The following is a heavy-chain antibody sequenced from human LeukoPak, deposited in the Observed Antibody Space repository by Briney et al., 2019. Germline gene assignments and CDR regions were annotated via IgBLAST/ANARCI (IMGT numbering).Heavy chain of an antibody. Sequence: PSETLSLTCAVYGGSFSGYYWSWIRQPPGKGREWIGAINHSGSTNYNPSLKSRVTISVDTSKNQFSLKLSSVTAADTAVYYCARGAAAGSGGDYFDYWGQGTLVTVSS. J-gene: IGHJ4*02. CDR3: ARGAAAGSGGDYFDY. CDR1: GGSFSGYY. CDR2: INHSGST. D-gene: IGHD6-13*01. V-gene: IGHV4-34*01.